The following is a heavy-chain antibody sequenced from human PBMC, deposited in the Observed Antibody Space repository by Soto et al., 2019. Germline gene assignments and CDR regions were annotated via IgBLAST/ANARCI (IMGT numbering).Heavy chain of an antibody. Sequence: QAQVVQSGAEVRKPGSSVKLSCKASEGTFNSYAIAWVRQAPGQGLEWMGGIIPYYNTLNYAQKFQDRVTITPGGPTNPGHIELSRPGSDHTGVYFCARGASRWDPYFFDSWAQGTLVTVSS. V-gene: IGHV1-69*01. CDR2: IIPYYNTL. CDR1: EGTFNSYA. CDR3: ARGASRWDPYFFDS. D-gene: IGHD6-13*01. J-gene: IGHJ4*02.